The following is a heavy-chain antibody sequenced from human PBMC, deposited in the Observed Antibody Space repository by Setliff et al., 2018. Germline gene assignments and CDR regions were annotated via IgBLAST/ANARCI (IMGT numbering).Heavy chain of an antibody. CDR3: ARSNRFTIFGGGLPFDI. CDR2: ISAYNGAT. J-gene: IGHJ3*02. D-gene: IGHD3-3*01. CDR1: GYSFTTYG. Sequence: ASVKVSCKASGYSFTTYGISWVRQAPGQGLEWMGWISAYNGATNYAQKLQGRVTLTTETSTDTAYMEVRSLTTDDAAVYYCARSNRFTIFGGGLPFDIWGQGTMVTVSS. V-gene: IGHV1-18*01.